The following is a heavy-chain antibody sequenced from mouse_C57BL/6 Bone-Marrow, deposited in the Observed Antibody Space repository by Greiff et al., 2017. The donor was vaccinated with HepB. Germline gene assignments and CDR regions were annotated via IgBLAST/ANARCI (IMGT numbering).Heavy chain of an antibody. V-gene: IGHV1-81*01. CDR1: GYTFTSYG. D-gene: IGHD1-1*01. J-gene: IGHJ2*01. Sequence: QVQLKESGAELARPGASVKLSCKASGYTFTSYGISWVKQRTGQGLEWIGEIYPRSGNTYYNEKFKGKATLTADKSSSTAYMELRSLTSEDSAVYFCARDYYGSSYVGFDYWGQGTTLTVSS. CDR2: IYPRSGNT. CDR3: ARDYYGSSYVGFDY.